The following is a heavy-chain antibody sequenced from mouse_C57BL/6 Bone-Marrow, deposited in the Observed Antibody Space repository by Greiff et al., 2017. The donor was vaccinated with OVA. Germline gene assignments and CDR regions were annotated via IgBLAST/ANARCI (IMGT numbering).Heavy chain of an antibody. V-gene: IGHV1-82*01. CDR3: ARGGFITTVVATGYFDV. CDR2: IYPGDGDT. D-gene: IGHD1-1*01. J-gene: IGHJ1*03. Sequence: QVQLKESGPELVKPGASVKISCKASGYAFSSSWMNWVKQRPGKGLEWIGRIYPGDGDTNYNGKFKGKATLTADKSSSTAYMQLSSLTSEDSAVYFCARGGFITTVVATGYFDVWGTGTTVTVSS. CDR1: GYAFSSSW.